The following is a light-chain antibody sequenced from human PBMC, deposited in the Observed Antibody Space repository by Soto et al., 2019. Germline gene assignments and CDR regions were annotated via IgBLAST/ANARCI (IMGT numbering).Light chain of an antibody. CDR3: SSYTNTGTLVV. V-gene: IGLV2-14*01. Sequence: QSALTQPRSVSGSPGQSVTISCTGTSSDVGRYNFVSWYQQHPDKAPKLIISEVANRPSGVSDRFSGSKSGSLASLTISGLQADDEAVYYCSSYTNTGTLVVFGVGTKLTVL. CDR1: SSDVGRYNF. CDR2: EVA. J-gene: IGLJ3*02.